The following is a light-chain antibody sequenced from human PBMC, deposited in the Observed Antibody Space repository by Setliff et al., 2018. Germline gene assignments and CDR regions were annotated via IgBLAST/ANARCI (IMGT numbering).Light chain of an antibody. V-gene: IGLV2-14*03. CDR3: SSYTSSSSYV. CDR1: SSDVGGYNY. J-gene: IGLJ1*01. Sequence: ALAQPASVSGSPGQSITISCTGTSSDVGGYNYVSWYQQHPGKAPKLMIFDVSNRPSGVSNRFSGSKSGNTASLTISGLQAEDEADYYCSSYTSSSSYVFGTGTKVTVL. CDR2: DVS.